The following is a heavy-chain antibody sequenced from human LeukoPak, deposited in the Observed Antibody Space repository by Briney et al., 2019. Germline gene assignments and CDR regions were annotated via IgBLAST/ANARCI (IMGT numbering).Heavy chain of an antibody. J-gene: IGHJ4*02. CDR2: IDPSDSYT. V-gene: IGHV5-10-1*01. CDR3: ARPSPVLLWFGELSPLDY. D-gene: IGHD3-10*01. Sequence: GASLKISCEGSGYSFTSDWIGWVRQMPGKGLEWMGRIDPSDSYTNYSPSFQGHVTISADKSIGTAYLQWSSLKASDTAMYYCARPSPVLLWFGELSPLDYWGQGTLVTVSS. CDR1: GYSFTSDW.